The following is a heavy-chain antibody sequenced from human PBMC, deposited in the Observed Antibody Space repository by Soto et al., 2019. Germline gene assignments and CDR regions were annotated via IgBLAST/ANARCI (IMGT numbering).Heavy chain of an antibody. V-gene: IGHV3-23*01. CDR3: AKDKYYGSGSYYMEPENMYYFDY. CDR2: ISGSGGST. Sequence: PGGSLRLSCAASGFTFISCAMSWVLQAPGKGLEWVSAISGSGGSTYYADSVKGRFTISRDNSKNTLYLQMNSLRAEDTAVYYCAKDKYYGSGSYYMEPENMYYFDYWGQGTLVTVSS. CDR1: GFTFISCA. J-gene: IGHJ4*01. D-gene: IGHD3-10*01.